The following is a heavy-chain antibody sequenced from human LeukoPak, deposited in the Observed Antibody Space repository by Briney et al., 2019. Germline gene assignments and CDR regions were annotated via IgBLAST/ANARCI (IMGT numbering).Heavy chain of an antibody. V-gene: IGHV3-30*03. CDR1: GFTFSSYW. D-gene: IGHD1-7*01. J-gene: IGHJ5*02. CDR3: ARDQLELRSSYNWFDP. CDR2: ISYDGSNK. Sequence: GGSLRLSCAASGFTFSSYWMHWVRQAPGKGLEWVAVISYDGSNKYYADSVKGRFTISRDNSKNTLYLQMNSLRAEDTAVYYCARDQLELRSSYNWFDPWGQGTLVTVSS.